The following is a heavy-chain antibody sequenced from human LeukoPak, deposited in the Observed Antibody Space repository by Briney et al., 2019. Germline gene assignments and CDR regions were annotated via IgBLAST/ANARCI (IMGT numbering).Heavy chain of an antibody. D-gene: IGHD2-2*01. V-gene: IGHV4-34*01. CDR3: AVVTENIVVSGWFDP. J-gene: IGHJ5*02. Sequence: SETLSLTCAVYGGSFSGYYWSWICQPPGKGLEWIGEINHSGSTNYNPSLKSRVTISVDTSKNQFSLKLSSVTAADTAVYYCAVVTENIVVSGWFDPWGQGTLVTVSS. CDR2: INHSGST. CDR1: GGSFSGYY.